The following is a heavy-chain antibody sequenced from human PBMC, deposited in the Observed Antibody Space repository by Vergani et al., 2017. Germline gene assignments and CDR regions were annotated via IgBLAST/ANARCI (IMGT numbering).Heavy chain of an antibody. V-gene: IGHV3-30*03. J-gene: IGHJ4*02. D-gene: IGHD2-2*02. CDR3: VRDRGLCAGGRCYTEAWDY. CDR2: ISFDGTNE. Sequence: QVQLVESGGGVVQPGTSLRLSCVVSGFALNRHAMYWVRQAPGKGVEWVVGISFDGTNEYYPDLVKGRFTISRDIAKNTLYLQVRSLRLEDTGVYHCVRDRGLCAGGRCYTEAWDYWGQGTPVTVSS. CDR1: GFALNRHA.